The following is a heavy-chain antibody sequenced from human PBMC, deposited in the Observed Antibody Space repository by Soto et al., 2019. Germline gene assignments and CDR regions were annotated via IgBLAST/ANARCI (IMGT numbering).Heavy chain of an antibody. CDR2: ILYSGTA. Sequence: QVQLQESGPGLVKPSQSLSLTCSVSGGSFSSSGYYWSWIRQPPGNGLECIWDILYSGTAYYNPYLKSRVIISIDTSKYQFSLRLTSVTAAHTAVYYCARWLVVDRGSSYRAMDDWGQGHTVNVSS. CDR1: GGSFSSSGYY. V-gene: IGHV4-30-4*08. J-gene: IGHJ6*02. CDR3: ARWLVVDRGSSYRAMDD. D-gene: IGHD6-6*01.